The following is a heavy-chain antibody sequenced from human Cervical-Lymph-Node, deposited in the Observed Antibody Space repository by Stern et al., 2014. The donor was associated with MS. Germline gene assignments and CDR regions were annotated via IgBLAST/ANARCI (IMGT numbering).Heavy chain of an antibody. V-gene: IGHV3-21*01. D-gene: IGHD1-26*01. CDR2: ISSSSSYI. Sequence: EVQLEESGGGLVKPGGSLRLSCAASGFTFSSYSMNWVRQAPGKGLEWVSSISSSSSYIYYADSVKGRFTISRDNAKNSLYLQMNSLRAEDTAVYYCARNGAGGSYSASAFDYWGQGTLVTVSS. J-gene: IGHJ4*02. CDR1: GFTFSSYS. CDR3: ARNGAGGSYSASAFDY.